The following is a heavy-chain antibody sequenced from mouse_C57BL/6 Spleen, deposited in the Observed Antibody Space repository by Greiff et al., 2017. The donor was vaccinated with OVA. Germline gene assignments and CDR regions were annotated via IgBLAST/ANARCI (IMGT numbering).Heavy chain of an antibody. CDR3: ARVYYDYDVTWFAY. V-gene: IGHV1-50*01. D-gene: IGHD2-4*01. CDR1: GYTFTSYW. J-gene: IGHJ3*01. Sequence: VQLQQSGAELVKPGASVKLSCKASGYTFTSYWMQWVKQRPGQGLEWIGEIDPSDSYTNYNQKFKGKATLTVDTSSSTAYMQLSSLTSEDSAVYYCARVYYDYDVTWFAYWGQGTLVTVSA. CDR2: IDPSDSYT.